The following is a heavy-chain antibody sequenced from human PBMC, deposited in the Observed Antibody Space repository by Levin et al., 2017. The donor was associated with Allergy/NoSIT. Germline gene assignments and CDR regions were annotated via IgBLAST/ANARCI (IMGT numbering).Heavy chain of an antibody. Sequence: SETLSLTCTVSGGSISSSSYYWGWIRQPPGKGLEWIGSIYYDGTTYYNPSLKSRVTISVDTSKNHFSLKLRSVTAADTAVYYCARPGHVADLYYFDYWGQGTLVTVSS. J-gene: IGHJ4*02. CDR2: IYYDGTT. CDR3: ARPGHVADLYYFDY. D-gene: IGHD6-19*01. CDR1: GGSISSSSYY. V-gene: IGHV4-39*02.